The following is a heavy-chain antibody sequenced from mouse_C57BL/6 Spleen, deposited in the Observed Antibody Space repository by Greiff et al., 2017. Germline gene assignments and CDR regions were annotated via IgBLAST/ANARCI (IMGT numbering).Heavy chain of an antibody. CDR3: ATYDYGYAMDY. J-gene: IGHJ4*01. V-gene: IGHV1-80*01. D-gene: IGHD2-4*01. Sequence: VQRVESGAELVKPGASVKISCKASGYAFSSYWMNWVKQRPGKGLEWIGQIYPGDGDTNYNGKFKGKATLTADKSSSTAYMQLSSLTSEDSAVYFCATYDYGYAMDYWGQGTSVTVSS. CDR2: IYPGDGDT. CDR1: GYAFSSYW.